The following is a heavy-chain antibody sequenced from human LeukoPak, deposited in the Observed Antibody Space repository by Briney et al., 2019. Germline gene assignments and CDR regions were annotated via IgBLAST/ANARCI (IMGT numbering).Heavy chain of an antibody. D-gene: IGHD3-10*01. CDR2: IYSSGST. CDR1: GASITSFH. J-gene: IGHJ4*02. CDR3: ARKVGDY. Sequence: SETLSLTCAVSGASITSFHWTWFRQPAGRGLEWIGLIYSSGSTLYNPSLQSRVAMSVDMTKNQLSLKLSSVTAADAATYYCARKVGDYWGQGTLVTVSS. V-gene: IGHV4-4*07.